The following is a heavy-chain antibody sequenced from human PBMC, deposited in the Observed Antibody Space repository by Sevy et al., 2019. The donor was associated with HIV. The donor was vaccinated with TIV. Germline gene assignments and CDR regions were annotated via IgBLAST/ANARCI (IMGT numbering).Heavy chain of an antibody. CDR2: ISYDGSNK. CDR1: GFTFSSYA. D-gene: IGHD3-16*02. J-gene: IGHJ5*02. CDR3: VSEYYDYVWGSYRSRCWFDP. Sequence: GGSLRLSCAASGFTFSSYAMHWVRQAPGKGLEWVAVISYDGSNKYYADSVKGRFTISRDNSKNTLYLQMNSLRAEDTAVYYCVSEYYDYVWGSYRSRCWFDPWGQGTLVTVSS. V-gene: IGHV3-30-3*01.